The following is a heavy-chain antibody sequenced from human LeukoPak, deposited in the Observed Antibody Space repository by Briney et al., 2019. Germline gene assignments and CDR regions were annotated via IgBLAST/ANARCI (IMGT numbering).Heavy chain of an antibody. D-gene: IGHD3-22*01. CDR3: ARDKAFLGYYDTSGYFQQWFDS. V-gene: IGHV1-46*01. Sequence: ASVKVSCKASGYTFTSYYMHWVRQAPGQGLEWMGILNPSGGSTSYAQKFQGRVTMTRDMSTSTVYMDLRSLGFDDTAVYYCARDKAFLGYYDTSGYFQQWFDSWGQGTLVTASS. CDR1: GYTFTSYY. CDR2: LNPSGGST. J-gene: IGHJ5*01.